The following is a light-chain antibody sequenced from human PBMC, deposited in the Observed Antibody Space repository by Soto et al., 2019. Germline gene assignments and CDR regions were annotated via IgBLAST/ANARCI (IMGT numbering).Light chain of an antibody. Sequence: SVLTQPPSVSGAPGQRVTISCTGSSSNIGAGYDVHWYQQPPGTAPKLLIYGNSNRPSGVPDRFSGSKSGTSASLAITGLQAEDEADYYCQSYASSLSYVFGTGTKVTVL. CDR1: SSNIGAGYD. V-gene: IGLV1-40*01. CDR2: GNS. J-gene: IGLJ1*01. CDR3: QSYASSLSYV.